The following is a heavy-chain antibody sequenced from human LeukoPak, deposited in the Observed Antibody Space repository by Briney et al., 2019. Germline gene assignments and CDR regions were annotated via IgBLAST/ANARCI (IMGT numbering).Heavy chain of an antibody. CDR3: ARGAVGAIDY. D-gene: IGHD1-26*01. V-gene: IGHV4-39*07. CDR2: IYYSGST. CDR1: GGSISSSSYY. J-gene: IGHJ4*02. Sequence: SETLSLTCTVSGGSISSSSYYWGWIRQPPGKGLEWIGSIYYSGSTSYNPSLKSRVTISVDTSKNQFSLKLRSVTAADTAVYYCARGAVGAIDYWGQGTLVTVSS.